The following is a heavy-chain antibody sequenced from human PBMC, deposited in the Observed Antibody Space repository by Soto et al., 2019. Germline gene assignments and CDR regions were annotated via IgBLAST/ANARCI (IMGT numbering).Heavy chain of an antibody. CDR1: GFTFSSYG. CDR2: ISYDGSNK. Sequence: GGSLRLSCAASGFTFSSYGMHWVRQAPGKGLEWVAVISYDGSNKYYADSVKGRFTISRDNSKNTLYLQMNSLRAEDTAVYYCHPQYGMDVWGQGTTVTVSS. CDR3: HPQYGMDV. J-gene: IGHJ6*02. V-gene: IGHV3-30*03.